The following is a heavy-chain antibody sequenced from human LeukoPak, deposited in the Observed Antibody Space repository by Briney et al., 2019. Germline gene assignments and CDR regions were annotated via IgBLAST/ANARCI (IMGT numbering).Heavy chain of an antibody. D-gene: IGHD7-27*01. J-gene: IGHJ3*01. CDR3: ARTPLGKMHAFDV. Sequence: ASVKVSCKASGYTFTNDGISWVRQAPGQGLEWKGWIGTKSGNTNYAPSFQARVTLTTDTSSTTAYMELRSLTSDDTAAYYCARTPLGKMHAFDVWGQGTIVTVSS. CDR1: GYTFTNDG. CDR2: IGTKSGNT. V-gene: IGHV1-18*01.